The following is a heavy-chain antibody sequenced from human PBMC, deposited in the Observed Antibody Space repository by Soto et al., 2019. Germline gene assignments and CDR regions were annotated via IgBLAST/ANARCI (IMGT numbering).Heavy chain of an antibody. V-gene: IGHV3-11*01. Sequence: GGSLRLSCASSGFTSWDYDMSWIRQAPGKGLEWVSYISRSGNTMYYGDYVKGRFTISRDNAENSVFLQMISLRAEDTAVYYCVREGRSSTSCNTGCAFDIWGQGTMVTVSS. CDR2: ISRSGNTM. CDR1: GFTSWDYD. D-gene: IGHD2-2*02. CDR3: VREGRSSTSCNTGCAFDI. J-gene: IGHJ3*02.